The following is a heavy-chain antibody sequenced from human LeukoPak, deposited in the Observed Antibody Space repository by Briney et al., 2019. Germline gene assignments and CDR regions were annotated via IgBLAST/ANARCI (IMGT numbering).Heavy chain of an antibody. CDR3: TTDFRRGYTYGNHDY. D-gene: IGHD5-18*01. Sequence: GGSLRLPCAASGFTFSKAWMSWVRQAPGKGLEWVGRIKSKSDGGTTDYAAPVRGRFTISRDDAKNTLYMQMNSLKTEDTAVYYCTTDFRRGYTYGNHDYWGQGTLVTVSS. J-gene: IGHJ4*02. V-gene: IGHV3-15*01. CDR1: GFTFSKAW. CDR2: IKSKSDGGTT.